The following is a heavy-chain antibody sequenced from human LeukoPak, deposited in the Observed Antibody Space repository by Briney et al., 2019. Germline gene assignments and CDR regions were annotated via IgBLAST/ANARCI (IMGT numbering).Heavy chain of an antibody. CDR3: AKAPPGYCSGGSCHLFDY. CDR2: ISWNSGSI. J-gene: IGHJ4*02. D-gene: IGHD2-15*01. V-gene: IGHV3-9*01. CDR1: GFTFSSYD. Sequence: GGSLRLSCAASGFTFSSYDMSWVRQAPGKGLEWVSGISWNSGSIGYADSVKGRFTISRDNAKNSLYLQMNSLRAEDTALYYCAKAPPGYCSGGSCHLFDYWGQGTLVTVSS.